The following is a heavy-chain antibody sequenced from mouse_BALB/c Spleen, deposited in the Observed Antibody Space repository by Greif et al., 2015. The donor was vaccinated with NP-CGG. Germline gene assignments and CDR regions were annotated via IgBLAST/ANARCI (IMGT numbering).Heavy chain of an antibody. Sequence: VQLQQSGAELVKPGASVKLSCKASGYTFTRYWMHWVRQRPGQGLEWIGEIDPNNGRTNYNEKFEIKATLTVGKSSSTPYMHLTSLTSEDSAAYYCANPQHSGYVFAYWGQGTLVTVSA. D-gene: IGHD1-2*01. J-gene: IGHJ3*01. CDR2: IDPNNGRT. CDR3: ANPQHSGYVFAY. V-gene: IGHV1S81*02. CDR1: GYTFTRYW.